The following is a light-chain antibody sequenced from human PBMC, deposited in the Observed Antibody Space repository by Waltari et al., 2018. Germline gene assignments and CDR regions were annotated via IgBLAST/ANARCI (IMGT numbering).Light chain of an antibody. J-gene: IGKJ5*01. Sequence: ELVLTQSPVTLSLSPGERATLSCRASQSVDSYLVWYQQKRGQPPRLLIYDTSNRATGIPARFSGSGSGTDFTLTISSLEPDDFAVYFCQLRIKWPPEITFGQGTRLEIK. CDR3: QLRIKWPPEIT. V-gene: IGKV3-11*01. CDR2: DTS. CDR1: QSVDSY.